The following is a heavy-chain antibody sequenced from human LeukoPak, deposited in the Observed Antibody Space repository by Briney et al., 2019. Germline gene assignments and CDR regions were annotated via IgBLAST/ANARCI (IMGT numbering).Heavy chain of an antibody. D-gene: IGHD4-17*01. CDR3: ARLQNNYYGDNFDY. CDR2: IYPGDSDT. J-gene: IGHJ4*02. V-gene: IGHV5-51*01. Sequence: GASLKFPCKGSGYSFISYWSGWVRQIPRQGLEWLGIIYPGDSDTRYSPSFQGQVTISADKSISTAYLQWSSLKASDTAMYYCARLQNNYYGDNFDYWGQGTLVTVSS. CDR1: GYSFISYW.